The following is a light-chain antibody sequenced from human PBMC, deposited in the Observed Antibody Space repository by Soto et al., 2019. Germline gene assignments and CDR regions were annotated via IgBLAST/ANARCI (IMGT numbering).Light chain of an antibody. J-gene: IGLJ1*01. CDR2: EVN. CDR1: SSDVGGYNY. Sequence: QAALTQPPSASVSPGQSVAISCTGTSSDVGGYNYVSWYQQHPGKAPKLMIYEVNKRPSGVPDRFSGSKSGNTASLTVSGLQAEDEADYYCSSYAGSRNVFGTGTKVTVL. CDR3: SSYAGSRNV. V-gene: IGLV2-8*01.